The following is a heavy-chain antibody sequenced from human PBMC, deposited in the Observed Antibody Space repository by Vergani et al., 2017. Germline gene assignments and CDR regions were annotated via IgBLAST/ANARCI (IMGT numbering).Heavy chain of an antibody. J-gene: IGHJ6*03. CDR3: ARLGGYCSSTSCPPHMDV. Sequence: EVELVQSGPEMRKPGESLKISCKGSGYSFTSYWIGWVRQMPGKGLEWMGIIYPGDSDTRYSPSFQGQVTISADKSISTAYLQWSSLKASDTAMYYCARLGGYCSSTSCPPHMDVWGKGTTVTVSS. CDR1: GYSFTSYW. V-gene: IGHV5-51*03. CDR2: IYPGDSDT. D-gene: IGHD2-2*01.